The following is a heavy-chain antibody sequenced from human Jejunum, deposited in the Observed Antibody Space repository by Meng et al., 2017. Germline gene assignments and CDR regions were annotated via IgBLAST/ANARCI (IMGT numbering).Heavy chain of an antibody. V-gene: IGHV4-31*03. D-gene: IGHD5-12*01. CDR3: ARGDTGYSGYVFGY. J-gene: IGHJ4*02. CDR1: GGSITTGGYY. Sequence: VQLRESGPGLVKPSQTLSLTCSVSGGSITTGGYYWSWIRQHPGKGLEWIGHIYCSGSTHYNPSLKSRVTISIDTSQNQFSLKLSSVTAADTAVYYCARGDTGYSGYVFGYWGQGTLVTVSS. CDR2: IYCSGST.